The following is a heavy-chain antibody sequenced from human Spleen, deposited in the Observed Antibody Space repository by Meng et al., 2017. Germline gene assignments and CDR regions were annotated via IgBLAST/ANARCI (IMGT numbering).Heavy chain of an antibody. Sequence: GGSLRLSCAASGFTFDDYAMHWVRQAPGEGLGWVSGISWNSGSIGYADSVKGRFTISRDNAKNSLYLQMNSLRAEDTALYYCAKDLITMVRGVNFGPFDYWGQGTLVTVSS. J-gene: IGHJ4*02. V-gene: IGHV3-9*01. CDR1: GFTFDDYA. CDR3: AKDLITMVRGVNFGPFDY. CDR2: ISWNSGSI. D-gene: IGHD3-10*01.